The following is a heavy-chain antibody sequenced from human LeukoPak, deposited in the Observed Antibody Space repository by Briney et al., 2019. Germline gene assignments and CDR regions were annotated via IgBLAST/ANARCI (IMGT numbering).Heavy chain of an antibody. J-gene: IGHJ3*02. CDR2: IYYSGST. Sequence: PSETLSLTCTVSGGSLSNYYWNWIRQPPGKGLEWIAYIYYSGSTNYNPSLKSRVTISVDTSKNQFSLKLSSVTAADTAVYYCARDWGSSWSQNAFDIWGQGTMVTVSS. V-gene: IGHV4-59*01. CDR3: ARDWGSSWSQNAFDI. D-gene: IGHD6-13*01. CDR1: GGSLSNYY.